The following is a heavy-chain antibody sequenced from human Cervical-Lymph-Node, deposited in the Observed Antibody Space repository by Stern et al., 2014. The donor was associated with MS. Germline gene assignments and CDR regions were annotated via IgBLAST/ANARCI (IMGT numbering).Heavy chain of an antibody. V-gene: IGHV4-4*09. CDR1: GASITSYY. J-gene: IGHJ5*02. CDR2: SYSRENT. Sequence: QLQLQESGPGLLRPSETLSLTCTVSGASITSYYLSWIRQPPGKGLEWNGYSYSRENTNYNASLKGRIAMSIGTSKTEFSLRLSSVTAADTAVYYCARATDLWGQGTLVTVSS. CDR3: ARATDL.